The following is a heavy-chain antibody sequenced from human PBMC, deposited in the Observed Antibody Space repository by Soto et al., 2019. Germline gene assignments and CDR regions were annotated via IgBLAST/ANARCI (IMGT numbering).Heavy chain of an antibody. J-gene: IGHJ3*02. CDR1: GGSISSYY. V-gene: IGHV4-59*08. CDR2: IYYSGST. Sequence: SETLSLTCTVSGGSISSYYWSWIRQPPGKGLEWIGYIYYSGSTNYNPPLESRVTIAVDTSKNQFSLKLSSVTAADTAVYYCARRSGWAFDIRGQGTMVTVSS. CDR3: ARRSGWAFDI.